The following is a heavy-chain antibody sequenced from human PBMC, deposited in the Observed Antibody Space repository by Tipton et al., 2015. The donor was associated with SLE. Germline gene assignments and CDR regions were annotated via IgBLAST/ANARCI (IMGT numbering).Heavy chain of an antibody. CDR2: ISGSGGST. D-gene: IGHD6-13*01. J-gene: IGHJ4*02. V-gene: IGHV3-23*01. CDR3: AKSISITAAGASFDY. CDR1: GFTFNSHA. Sequence: SLRLSCAASGFTFNSHAMNWVRQAPGKGLEWVAGISGSGGSTYYADSVKGRFTISRDNSKNTLYLQLNSLRAEDTAVYYCAKSISITAAGASFDYWGQGTLVTVSS.